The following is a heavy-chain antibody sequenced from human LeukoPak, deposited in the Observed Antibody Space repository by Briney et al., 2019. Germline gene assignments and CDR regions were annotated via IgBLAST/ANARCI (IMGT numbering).Heavy chain of an antibody. Sequence: SVKVSCKASGFTFTSSAMQWVRQARGQRLEWIGWIVVGSGNTNYAQKFQERVTITRDMSTSTAYMELSSLRSEDTAVYSCAAVRNYYYDSSGYPQDWGQGTLVTVSS. V-gene: IGHV1-58*02. CDR1: GFTFTSSA. J-gene: IGHJ4*02. D-gene: IGHD3-22*01. CDR2: IVVGSGNT. CDR3: AAVRNYYYDSSGYPQD.